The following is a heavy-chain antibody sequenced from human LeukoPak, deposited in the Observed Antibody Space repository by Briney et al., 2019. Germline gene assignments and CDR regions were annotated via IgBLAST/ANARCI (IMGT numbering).Heavy chain of an antibody. CDR2: VSGSGSRT. V-gene: IGHV3-23*01. D-gene: IGHD3-22*01. Sequence: GGSLRLSCAVSGFIFRNYAMSWVRQAPGKGLEWVSDVSGSGSRTYYADSVKGRFTISRDNSKNTLYLQMDSLRVEDSAVYYCARGRYYDSSGFDPFDYWGQGTLVTVSS. CDR3: ARGRYYDSSGFDPFDY. J-gene: IGHJ4*02. CDR1: GFIFRNYA.